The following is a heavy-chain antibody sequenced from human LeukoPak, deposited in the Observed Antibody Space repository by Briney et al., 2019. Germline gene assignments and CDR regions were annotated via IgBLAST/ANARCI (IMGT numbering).Heavy chain of an antibody. V-gene: IGHV4-34*01. CDR3: ARGLVATWYYYGMDV. CDR2: INHSGST. D-gene: IGHD5-12*01. CDR1: GGSFSGYY. Sequence: PSETLSLTCAVYGGSFSGYYWSWIRQPPGKGLEWIGEINHSGSTNYIPSLKSRVTISVDTSKNQFSLKLSSVTAADTAVYYCARGLVATWYYYGMDVWGQGTTVTVSS. J-gene: IGHJ6*02.